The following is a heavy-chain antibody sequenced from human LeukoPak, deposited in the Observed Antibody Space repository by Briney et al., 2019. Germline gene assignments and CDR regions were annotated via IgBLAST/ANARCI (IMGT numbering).Heavy chain of an antibody. CDR2: ISPGDSDT. CDR1: GYSLTNYW. CDR3: AKVRLDYDYVWGSYRAPSYYYYMDV. J-gene: IGHJ6*03. D-gene: IGHD3-16*02. Sequence: GESLKISCKGSGYSLTNYWIGWVRQMPGKGLEWMGIISPGDSDTRYSPSFQGQVTISVDKSISTAYLQWNSLKASDTAMYSCAKVRLDYDYVWGSYRAPSYYYYMDVWGKGTTVTASS. V-gene: IGHV5-51*01.